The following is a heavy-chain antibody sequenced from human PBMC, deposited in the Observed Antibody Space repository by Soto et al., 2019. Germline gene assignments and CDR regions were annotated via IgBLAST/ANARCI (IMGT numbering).Heavy chain of an antibody. J-gene: IGHJ4*02. CDR2: VFHTGST. D-gene: IGHD5-12*01. V-gene: IGHV4-4*02. Sequence: QVHLQESGPGLVKPSGTLSLTCAVSGGYISSGNWWRWVRQPPGKGLEWIGEVFHTGSTNSNPSLTSRVTIAVDSTKNQYSVNLNSVTAADPAVYYCAREGVDGYNLLYWGPGALVTVSS. CDR3: AREGVDGYNLLY. CDR1: GGYISSGNW.